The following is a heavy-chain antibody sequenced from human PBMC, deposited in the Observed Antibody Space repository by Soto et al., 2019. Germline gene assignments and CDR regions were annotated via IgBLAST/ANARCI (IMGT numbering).Heavy chain of an antibody. CDR2: IWYDGSNK. D-gene: IGHD3-22*01. CDR1: GFTFSSYG. Sequence: PGGSLRLSCAASGFTFSSYGMHWVRQAPGKGLEWVAVIWYDGSNKYYADSVKGRFTISRDNSKNTLYLQMNSLRAEDTAVYYCAKGSYYYDSSGHFDYWGQGTLVTVSS. CDR3: AKGSYYYDSSGHFDY. J-gene: IGHJ4*02. V-gene: IGHV3-30*02.